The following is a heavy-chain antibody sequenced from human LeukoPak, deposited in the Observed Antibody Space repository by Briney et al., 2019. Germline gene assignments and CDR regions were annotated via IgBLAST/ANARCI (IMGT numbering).Heavy chain of an antibody. CDR1: GGSISSYY. Sequence: SETLSLTYTVSGGSISSYYWSWIRQPPGKGLEWIGYIYYSGSTNYNPSLKSRVTISVDTSKNQFSLKLSSVTAADTAVYYCARRATMVRGVTGKYKKQLWYFDLWGRGTLVTVSS. D-gene: IGHD3-10*01. CDR3: ARRATMVRGVTGKYKKQLWYFDL. V-gene: IGHV4-59*12. J-gene: IGHJ2*01. CDR2: IYYSGST.